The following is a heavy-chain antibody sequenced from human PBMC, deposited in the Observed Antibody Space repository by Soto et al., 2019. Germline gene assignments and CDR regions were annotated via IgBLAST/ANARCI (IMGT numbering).Heavy chain of an antibody. V-gene: IGHV4-39*01. CDR2: IYYSGST. CDR3: ATRRIAVAGNDPFFDY. CDR1: GGSISSGGYY. J-gene: IGHJ4*02. Sequence: SETLSLTCSVSGGSISSGGYYWGWISQPPGKGLEWIGSIYYSGSTYYNPSLKSRVTISVDTSKNQFSLKLSSVTAADTAVYYCATRRIAVAGNDPFFDYWGQGTLVTVSS. D-gene: IGHD6-19*01.